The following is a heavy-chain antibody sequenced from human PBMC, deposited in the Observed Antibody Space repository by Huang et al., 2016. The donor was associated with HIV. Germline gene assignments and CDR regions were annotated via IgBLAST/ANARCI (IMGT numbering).Heavy chain of an antibody. D-gene: IGHD3-16*01. CDR1: GGSFSGYY. Sequence: QVQLQQWGAGLLKPSETLSLTCAVYGGSFSGYYWNWIRQSPGKGLEWIGQINHSGNTNYNPSFESRVTIAVYTSKNQFSLKLTSLTAADTAVYYCAREVMISFGGPFDPWGHGNLVTISS. CDR2: INHSGNT. V-gene: IGHV4-34*01. CDR3: AREVMISFGGPFDP. J-gene: IGHJ5*02.